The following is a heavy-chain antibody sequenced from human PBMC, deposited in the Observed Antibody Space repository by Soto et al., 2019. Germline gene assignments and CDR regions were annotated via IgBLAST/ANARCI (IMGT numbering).Heavy chain of an antibody. CDR2: ISGGGGST. CDR3: AKDGFDTAIVTGGPDGMDV. D-gene: IGHD5-18*01. V-gene: IGHV3-23*01. CDR1: GFTFSSNG. Sequence: TGGSLRLSCAASGFTFSSNGMSWVRQAPGKGLEWVSSISGGGGSTYYADSVKGRFTISRDNSKNTLYLQMNSLRAEDTAVYYCAKDGFDTAIVTGGPDGMDVWGQGTTVTVSS. J-gene: IGHJ6*02.